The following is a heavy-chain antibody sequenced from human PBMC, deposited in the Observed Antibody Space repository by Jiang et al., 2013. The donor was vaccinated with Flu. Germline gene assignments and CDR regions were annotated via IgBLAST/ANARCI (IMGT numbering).Heavy chain of an antibody. V-gene: IGHV6-1*01. CDR2: TYYRSKWYN. Sequence: TLSLTCAISGDSVSSNSGSWNWIRQSPSRGLEWLGRTYYRSKWYNESALSVKSRIIVSADTSTNHFSLQLNSVTPEDTAVYFCARATASAFWDWGQGTLVTVSS. CDR3: ARATASAFWD. J-gene: IGHJ4*02. D-gene: IGHD3-3*02. CDR1: GDSVSSNSGS.